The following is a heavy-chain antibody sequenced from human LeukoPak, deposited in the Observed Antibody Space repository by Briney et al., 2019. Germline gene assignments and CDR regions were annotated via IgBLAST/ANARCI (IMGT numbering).Heavy chain of an antibody. J-gene: IGHJ4*02. D-gene: IGHD3-9*01. CDR2: ISSSGSYI. CDR3: ARVEDYDILTGFDY. CDR1: GFTFSSYS. V-gene: IGHV3-21*01. Sequence: PGGSLRLSCAASGFTFSSYSMNWVRQAPGKGLEWVSSISSSGSYIYYTDSVKGRFTISRDNAKNSLYLQMNSLRAEDTAVYYCARVEDYDILTGFDYWGQGTLVTVSS.